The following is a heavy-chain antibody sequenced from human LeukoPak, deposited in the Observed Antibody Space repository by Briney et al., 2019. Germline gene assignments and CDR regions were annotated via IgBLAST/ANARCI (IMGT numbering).Heavy chain of an antibody. Sequence: GASVKVSCKASGGTFSSYTISWVRQAPGQGLEWMGRIIPILGIANYAKKFQGRVTITADKSTSTAYMELSSLRSEDTAVYYCARDTSITIFGVVIPFDPWGQGTLVTVSS. CDR1: GGTFSSYT. CDR2: IIPILGIA. J-gene: IGHJ5*02. CDR3: ARDTSITIFGVVIPFDP. D-gene: IGHD3-3*01. V-gene: IGHV1-69*04.